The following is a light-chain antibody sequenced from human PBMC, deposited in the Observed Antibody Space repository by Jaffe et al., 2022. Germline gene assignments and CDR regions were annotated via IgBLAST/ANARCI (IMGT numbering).Light chain of an antibody. CDR1: SSDIGSYNY. CDR3: SSYAGRTNIL. Sequence: QSALTQPPSASGSPGQSVTISCTGTSSDIGSYNYVSWYQQHPGSAPKLIIYEVTKRPSGVPDRFSGSKSGDTASLTVSGLQAEDEAAYYCSSYAGRTNILIGGGTKLTVL. J-gene: IGLJ2*01. CDR2: EVT. V-gene: IGLV2-8*01.